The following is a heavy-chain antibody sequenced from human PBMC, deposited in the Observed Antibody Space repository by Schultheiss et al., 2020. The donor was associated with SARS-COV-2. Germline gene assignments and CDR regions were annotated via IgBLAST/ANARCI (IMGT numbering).Heavy chain of an antibody. CDR2: IYTSGST. J-gene: IGHJ6*02. V-gene: IGHV4-61*02. Sequence: SETLSLTCTLSGGSISTGYYYWSWIRQPAGKGLEWIGRIYTSGSTNYNPSLKSRVTMSVDTSKNQFSLKLSSVTAADTAVYYCARMEFGPDYYYYGMDVWGQGTTVTVSS. D-gene: IGHD3-10*01. CDR1: GGSISTGYYY. CDR3: ARMEFGPDYYYYGMDV.